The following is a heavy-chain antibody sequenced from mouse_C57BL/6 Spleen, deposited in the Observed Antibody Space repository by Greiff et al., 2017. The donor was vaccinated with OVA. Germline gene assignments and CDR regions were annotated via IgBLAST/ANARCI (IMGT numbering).Heavy chain of an antibody. V-gene: IGHV1-53*01. CDR2: INPSNGGT. J-gene: IGHJ4*01. D-gene: IGHD2-1*01. Sequence: QVQLQQPGTELVKPGASVKLSCKASGYTFTSYCMHWVKQRPGQGLEWIGNINPSNGGTNYNEKFKSKATLPVDKSSSTAYMQLSSLTSEDSAVYYCARYGNYNAMDYWGQGTSVTVSS. CDR1: GYTFTSYC. CDR3: ARYGNYNAMDY.